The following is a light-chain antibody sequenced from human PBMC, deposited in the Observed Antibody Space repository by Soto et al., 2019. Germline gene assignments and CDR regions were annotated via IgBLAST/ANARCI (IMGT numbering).Light chain of an antibody. J-gene: IGLJ1*01. CDR2: EVT. CDR1: SDDVGAYNY. V-gene: IGLV2-8*01. Sequence: QSALTQPPSASGSPGQSVTISCTGTSDDVGAYNYVSWYQQHPGKAPKLMLYEVTKRPSGVPDRFSGSKSGNTASLTVSGLQAEDEADYSCTSFGISNNVLGTGTKLTVL. CDR3: TSFGISNNV.